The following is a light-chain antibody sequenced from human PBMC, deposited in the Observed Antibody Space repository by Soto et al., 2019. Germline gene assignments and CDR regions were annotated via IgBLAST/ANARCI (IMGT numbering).Light chain of an antibody. J-gene: IGKJ1*01. Sequence: EIVMTQSPATLSVSPGERATLSCRASQSVSSNLAWYQRKPGQAPRLLIYGASTRATGIPARFSGSGSGTEFTHTISSLQSEDFAVYYCQQYNNWPPVTFGQGTKVDIK. CDR2: GAS. CDR3: QQYNNWPPVT. CDR1: QSVSSN. V-gene: IGKV3-15*01.